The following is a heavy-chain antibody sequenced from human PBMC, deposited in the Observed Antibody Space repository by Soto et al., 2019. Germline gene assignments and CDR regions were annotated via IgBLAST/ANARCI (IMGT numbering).Heavy chain of an antibody. CDR1: GFTFSSYA. Sequence: PGGSLRLSXAASGFTFSSYAMSWVRQAPGKGLEWVSAISGSGGSTYYADSVKGRFTISRDNSKNTLYLQMNSLRAEDTAVYYCAKAGGNSGYDNGMDVWGQGTTVTVSS. CDR3: AKAGGNSGYDNGMDV. D-gene: IGHD5-12*01. J-gene: IGHJ6*02. CDR2: ISGSGGST. V-gene: IGHV3-23*01.